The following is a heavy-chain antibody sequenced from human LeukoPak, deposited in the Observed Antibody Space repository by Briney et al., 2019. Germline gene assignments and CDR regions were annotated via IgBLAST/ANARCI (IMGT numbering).Heavy chain of an antibody. J-gene: IGHJ6*03. Sequence: GGSLRLSCAASGFTVSSNYMSWVRQAPGKGLEWVSGIVGGDGGTYYADSVKGRFIISRDNSKNTLYVQMNSLRAEDTAVYYCARGALYYMDVWGEGTTVTISS. CDR1: GFTVSSNY. CDR2: IVGGDGGT. V-gene: IGHV3-53*01. CDR3: ARGALYYMDV.